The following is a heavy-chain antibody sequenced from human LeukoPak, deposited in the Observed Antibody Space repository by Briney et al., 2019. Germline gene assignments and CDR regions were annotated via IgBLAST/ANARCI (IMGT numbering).Heavy chain of an antibody. V-gene: IGHV4-4*07. J-gene: IGHJ5*02. CDR1: GGSISSYY. D-gene: IGHD2-2*01. CDR3: ARGGSPVVPAADNWFDP. CDR2: IYTSGST. Sequence: SETLSLTCTVSGGSISSYYWSWIRQPAGKGLEWIGRIYTSGSTNYNPSLKSRVTMSVDTSKNQFSLKLSSVTAADTAVYYCARGGSPVVPAADNWFDPWGQGTLVTVSS.